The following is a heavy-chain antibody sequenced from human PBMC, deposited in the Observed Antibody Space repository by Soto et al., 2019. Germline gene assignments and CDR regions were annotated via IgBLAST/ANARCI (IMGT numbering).Heavy chain of an antibody. D-gene: IGHD3-3*01. CDR2: ISGSGGST. CDR3: AKDSRRYDFWSGYLHHFDY. Sequence: GGSLRLSCAASGFTFSSYAMSWVRQAPGKGLEWVSAISGSGGSTYYADSVKGRFTISRDNSKNTLYLQMNSLRAEDTAVYYCAKDSRRYDFWSGYLHHFDYWGQGTLVTVSS. V-gene: IGHV3-23*01. J-gene: IGHJ4*02. CDR1: GFTFSSYA.